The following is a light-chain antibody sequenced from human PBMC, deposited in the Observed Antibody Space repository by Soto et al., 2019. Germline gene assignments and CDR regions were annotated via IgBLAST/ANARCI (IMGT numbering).Light chain of an antibody. CDR1: ESIARH. Sequence: DIQMTQSPSSLSASVGDRVTITCRASESIARHLNWYQQKPGKAPKLLIYAASSLQNGVPSRFRGCGSGTDFTLTINNLQPEDCAAYYCQQTYSTLSITFGQGTRLEIK. V-gene: IGKV1-39*01. J-gene: IGKJ5*01. CDR2: AAS. CDR3: QQTYSTLSIT.